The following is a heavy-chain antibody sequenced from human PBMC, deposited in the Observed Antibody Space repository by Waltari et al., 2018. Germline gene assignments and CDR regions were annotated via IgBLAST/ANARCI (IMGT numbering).Heavy chain of an antibody. CDR3: ARRPDWSGYDYGGGWFDP. CDR1: GGSISSSSYY. D-gene: IGHD5-12*01. J-gene: IGHJ5*02. Sequence: QLQLQESGPGLVKPSETLSLTCTVSGGSISSSSYYWGWIRQPPGKGLVWIGSIYYSGSTYYNPSLKSRVTISVDTSKNQFSLKRSSVTAADTAVYYCARRPDWSGYDYGGGWFDPWGQGTLVTVSS. V-gene: IGHV4-39*01. CDR2: IYYSGST.